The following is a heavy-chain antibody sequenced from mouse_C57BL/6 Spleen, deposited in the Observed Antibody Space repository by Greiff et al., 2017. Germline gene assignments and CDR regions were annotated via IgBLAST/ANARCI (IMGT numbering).Heavy chain of an antibody. CDR2: IWSDGST. J-gene: IGHJ1*03. V-gene: IGHV2-6-1*01. CDR3: ARQACSSYDWYFDV. CDR1: GFSLTSYG. D-gene: IGHD1-1*01. Sequence: QVQLQQSGPGLVAPSQSLSITCTVSGFSLTSYGIHWVRQPPGQGLAWLVVIWSDGSTTSTSALKSRLSISKDNSKSQVFLKMNSLQADDTAMYYCARQACSSYDWYFDVWGTGTTVTVSS.